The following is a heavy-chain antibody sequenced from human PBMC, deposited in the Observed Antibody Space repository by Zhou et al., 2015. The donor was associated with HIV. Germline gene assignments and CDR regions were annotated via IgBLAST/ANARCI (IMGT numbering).Heavy chain of an antibody. J-gene: IGHJ6*03. CDR1: GFIFEDYS. V-gene: IGHV3-43D*04. D-gene: IGHD1-14*01. CDR2: INWDGSDS. Sequence: EVQLVESGGSRGAAWGGSLRLSCVVSGFIFEDYSMHWARQAPGKGLEWVGLINWDGSDSFYAEAVKGRFTISRDNRNNSLYLEMNSLKDEDSALYYCAKDGPDRRYYYNMDVWGKGTTVTVSS. CDR3: AKDGPDRRYYYNMDV.